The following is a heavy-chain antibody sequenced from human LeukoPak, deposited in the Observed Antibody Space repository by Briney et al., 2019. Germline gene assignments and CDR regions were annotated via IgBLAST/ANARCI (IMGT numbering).Heavy chain of an antibody. Sequence: SETLFLTCAVYGGSFSGYYWSWIRQPPGKGLEWIGEINHSGSTNYNPSLKSRVTISVDTSKNQFSLKLSSVTAADTAVYYCAGRAPYYYDSSGYGDYWGQGTLVTVSS. CDR1: GGSFSGYY. D-gene: IGHD3-22*01. CDR2: INHSGST. CDR3: AGRAPYYYDSSGYGDY. V-gene: IGHV4-34*01. J-gene: IGHJ4*02.